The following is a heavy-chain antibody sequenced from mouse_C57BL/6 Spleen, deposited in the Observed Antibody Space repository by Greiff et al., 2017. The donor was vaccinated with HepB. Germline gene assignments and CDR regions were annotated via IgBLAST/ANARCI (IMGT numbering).Heavy chain of an antibody. D-gene: IGHD2-1*01. CDR2: IYPGDGDT. CDR1: GYAFSSSW. CDR3: ARDGNYHYYYAMDY. Sequence: VQLQESGPELVKPGASVKISCKASGYAFSSSWMNWVKQRPGKGLEWIGRIYPGDGDTNYNGKFKGKATLTADKSSSTAYMQLSSLTSEDSAVYFCARDGNYHYYYAMDYWGQGTSVTVSS. J-gene: IGHJ4*01. V-gene: IGHV1-82*01.